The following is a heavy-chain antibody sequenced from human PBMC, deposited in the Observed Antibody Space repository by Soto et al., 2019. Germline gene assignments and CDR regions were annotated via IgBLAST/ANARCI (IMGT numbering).Heavy chain of an antibody. D-gene: IGHD4-17*01. V-gene: IGHV4-34*01. CDR3: ARLGRQNYGDYLSPTRYDY. CDR2: INHSGST. CDR1: GGSFSGYY. J-gene: IGHJ4*02. Sequence: QVQLQQWGAGLLKPSETLSLTCAVYGGSFSGYYWSWIRQPPGKGLEWIGEINHSGSTNYNPSLKSRVTISVDTSKNQFSLKLSSVTAADTAVYYCARLGRQNYGDYLSPTRYDYWGQGTLVTVSS.